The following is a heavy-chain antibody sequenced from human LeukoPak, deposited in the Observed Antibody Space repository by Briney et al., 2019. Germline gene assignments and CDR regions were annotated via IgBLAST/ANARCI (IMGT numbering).Heavy chain of an antibody. CDR3: AREDGYCSGGNCYSYFDS. V-gene: IGHV3-7*01. D-gene: IGHD2-15*01. CDR2: IKKTGSET. J-gene: IGHJ4*02. Sequence: GGSLRLSCAASGFTFSSYAMSWVRQAPGKGLEWVAYIKKTGSETYYVDSVKGRFTITRDNTRNSLFLQMYSLRAEDTAVYFCAREDGYCSGGNCYSYFDSWGQGTLVTVSA. CDR1: GFTFSSYA.